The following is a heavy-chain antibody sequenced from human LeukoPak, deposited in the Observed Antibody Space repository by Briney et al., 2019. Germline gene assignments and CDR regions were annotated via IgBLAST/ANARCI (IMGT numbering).Heavy chain of an antibody. CDR1: GFTFTSSA. Sequence: SVKVSRKASGFTFTSSAVQWVRQARGQRLEWIGWIVVGSGNTNYAQKFQERVTITRDMSTSTAYMELSSLRSEDTAVYYCAALDYGGNPVYFDYWGQGTLVTVSS. V-gene: IGHV1-58*01. CDR2: IVVGSGNT. J-gene: IGHJ4*02. CDR3: AALDYGGNPVYFDY. D-gene: IGHD4-23*01.